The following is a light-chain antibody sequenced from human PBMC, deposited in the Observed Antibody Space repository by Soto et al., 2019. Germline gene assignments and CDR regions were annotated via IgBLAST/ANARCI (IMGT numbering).Light chain of an antibody. CDR2: ATS. CDR3: QQANSYPLT. V-gene: IGKV1-9*01. Sequence: DIQLTQSPSFLSACVGDRVTITCRASQGINNYLAWYQQKPGKAPNLLIYATSTLQSGVPSRFSGSGSGTEFTLTISSLQPEDFAAYYCQQANSYPLTFGGGTQVYIK. CDR1: QGINNY. J-gene: IGKJ4*01.